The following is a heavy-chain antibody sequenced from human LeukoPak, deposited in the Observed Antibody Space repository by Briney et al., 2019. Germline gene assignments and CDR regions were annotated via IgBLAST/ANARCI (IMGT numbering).Heavy chain of an antibody. CDR1: GFTFNTYG. V-gene: IGHV3-23*01. J-gene: IGHJ4*02. Sequence: GGSLRLSCAVSGFTFNTYGMTWVRQAPGKGLEWVSGISGSDGSTYHADSVKGRFTISRDNSKNTLYLQMNSLRGEDTAVYYCAKSGYNRFDYWGQGTLVTVSS. CDR2: ISGSDGST. D-gene: IGHD5-24*01. CDR3: AKSGYNRFDY.